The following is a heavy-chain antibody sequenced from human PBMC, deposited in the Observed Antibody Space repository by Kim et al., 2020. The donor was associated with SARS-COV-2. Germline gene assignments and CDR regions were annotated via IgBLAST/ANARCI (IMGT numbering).Heavy chain of an antibody. CDR1: GFTFSSYS. CDR2: ISSSSSYI. D-gene: IGHD3-16*01. Sequence: GGSLRLSCAASGFTFSSYSMNWVRQAPGKGLEWVSSISSSSSYIYYADSVKGRFTISRDNAKNSLYLQMNSLRAEDTAVYYCARDWQWGSTHPLGYMDVWGKGTTVTVSS. CDR3: ARDWQWGSTHPLGYMDV. V-gene: IGHV3-21*01. J-gene: IGHJ6*03.